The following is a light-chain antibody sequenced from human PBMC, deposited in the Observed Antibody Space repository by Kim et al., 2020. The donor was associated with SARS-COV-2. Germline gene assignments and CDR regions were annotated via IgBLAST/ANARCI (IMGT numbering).Light chain of an antibody. V-gene: IGKV1-6*01. CDR3: LQDYYYPWT. Sequence: ASLGDRVTIICLASQDIRNALGWYQQKPEKAPKLLFSAVSSLQSGVPSRFSGSGSGTEFTLTISSLQPEDFSTYYCLQDYYYPWTFVQGTKVDIK. CDR1: QDIRNA. J-gene: IGKJ1*01. CDR2: AVS.